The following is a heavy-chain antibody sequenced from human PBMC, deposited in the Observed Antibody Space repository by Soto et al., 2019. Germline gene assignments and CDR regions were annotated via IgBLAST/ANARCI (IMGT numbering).Heavy chain of an antibody. V-gene: IGHV1-58*01. J-gene: IGHJ5*02. CDR2: IVVGSGNT. Sequence: SVKVSCKASGFTFTSSAVQWVRQARGQRLEWIGKIVVGSGNTNYAQKFQERVTITSDMSTSTAYMELSSLRSEDTAFYYCAAFDPGPMGFDPWGQGTLVTVSS. CDR3: AAFDPGPMGFDP. CDR1: GFTFTSSA. D-gene: IGHD3-9*01.